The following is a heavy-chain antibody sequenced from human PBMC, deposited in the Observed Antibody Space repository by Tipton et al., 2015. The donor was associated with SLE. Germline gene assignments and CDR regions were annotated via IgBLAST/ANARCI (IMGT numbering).Heavy chain of an antibody. CDR1: GFTFSNYA. V-gene: IGHV3-23*03. D-gene: IGHD1-26*01. J-gene: IGHJ4*02. CDR3: AGELVDYFDF. CDR2: IYSSSSST. Sequence: GSLRLSCEASGFTFSNYAMTWVRQAPGKGLEWVSVIYSSSSSTYYAGSVRGRFTISRDNSKNTLYLQMNSLRAEDTAVYYCAGELVDYFDFWGQGTLVTVS.